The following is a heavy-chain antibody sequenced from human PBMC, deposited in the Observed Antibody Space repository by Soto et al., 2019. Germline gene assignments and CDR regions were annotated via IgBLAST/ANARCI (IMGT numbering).Heavy chain of an antibody. J-gene: IGHJ6*02. D-gene: IGHD2-8*01. V-gene: IGHV3-21*05. Sequence: PVGSLRLSCAASGFTFSSYEMNWVRQAPGKGLEWVSYISSSSSYIYYADSVKGRFTISRDNAKNSLYLQMNSLRAEDTAVYYCARVEGGVYATYYGMDVWGQGTTVTVSS. CDR1: GFTFSSYE. CDR2: ISSSSSYI. CDR3: ARVEGGVYATYYGMDV.